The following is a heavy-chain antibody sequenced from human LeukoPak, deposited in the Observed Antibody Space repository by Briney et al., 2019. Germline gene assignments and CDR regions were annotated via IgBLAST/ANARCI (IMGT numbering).Heavy chain of an antibody. CDR2: LRSKAYGGTT. Sequence: GVLGPSCSASGFPSCDYAMSWFRPAPGDGLGGVGFLRSKAYGGTTEYAASVKGRFTISRDDSKSIAYLQMNSLKTEDTAVYYCTRDSDDYGDYSIDYWGQGTLVTVSS. J-gene: IGHJ4*02. CDR3: TRDSDDYGDYSIDY. CDR1: GFPSCDYA. V-gene: IGHV3-49*03. D-gene: IGHD4-17*01.